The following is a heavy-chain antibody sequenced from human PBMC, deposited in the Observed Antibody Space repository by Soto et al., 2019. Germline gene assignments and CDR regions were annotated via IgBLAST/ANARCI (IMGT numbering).Heavy chain of an antibody. Sequence: PSETLSLTCTVSGGSISSSSYYWGWIRQPPGKGLEWIGSIYYSGSTYYNPSLKSRVTISVDTSKNQFSLKLSSVTAADTAVYYCARMLLYSYAWGAFDIRRKGTMVTVSS. CDR3: ARMLLYSYAWGAFDI. V-gene: IGHV4-39*01. CDR1: GGSISSSSYY. CDR2: IYYSGST. J-gene: IGHJ3*02. D-gene: IGHD3-3*01.